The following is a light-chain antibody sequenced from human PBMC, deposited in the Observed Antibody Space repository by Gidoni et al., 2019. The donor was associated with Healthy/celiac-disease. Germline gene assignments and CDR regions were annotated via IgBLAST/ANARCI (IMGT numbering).Light chain of an antibody. V-gene: IGKV1-17*02. J-gene: IGKJ4*01. CDR3: LQHNRYPLLT. CDR2: AEF. CDR1: HGIRYD. Sequence: DVHTIQSPSSLSASVGNRVTITCRASHGIRYDLGWDEQKPGKASNGLIYAEFSLQSGVPSRFNGSGSGTEFTLTINHLQPEDFATYFWLQHNRYPLLTFGGGTKVEIK.